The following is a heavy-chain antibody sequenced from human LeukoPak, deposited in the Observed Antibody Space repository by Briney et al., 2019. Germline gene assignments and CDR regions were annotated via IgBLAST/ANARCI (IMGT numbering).Heavy chain of an antibody. Sequence: ASVKVSCKASGYTFTGCYMHWVRQAPGQGLEWRGWINPNSGGTNYAQKFQGRVTMTRDTSISTAYMELSRLRSDDTAVYYCARGASGVYTVTTSWFDPWGQGTLVTVSS. J-gene: IGHJ5*02. V-gene: IGHV1-2*02. CDR1: GYTFTGCY. CDR3: ARGASGVYTVTTSWFDP. D-gene: IGHD4-17*01. CDR2: INPNSGGT.